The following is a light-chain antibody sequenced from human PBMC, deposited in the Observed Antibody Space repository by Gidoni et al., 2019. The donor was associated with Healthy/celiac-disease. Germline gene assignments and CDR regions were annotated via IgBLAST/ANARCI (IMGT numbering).Light chain of an antibody. Sequence: DIVMTQSPDALALSLGEGATINCKSSQSVLYSYNNKNYLAWYQQKPGQPPQLLIYWASTRATGVPDRFSGSGSGTDFTLTISSLQAEDVAVYYCQQYYSTPPFSFGPGTKVDIK. J-gene: IGKJ3*01. V-gene: IGKV4-1*01. CDR1: QSVLYSYNNKNY. CDR3: QQYYSTPPFS. CDR2: WAS.